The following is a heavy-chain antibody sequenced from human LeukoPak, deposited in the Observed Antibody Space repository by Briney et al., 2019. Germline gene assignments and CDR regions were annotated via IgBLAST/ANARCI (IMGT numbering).Heavy chain of an antibody. D-gene: IGHD2-2*01. J-gene: IGHJ6*03. V-gene: IGHV3-7*04. CDR2: IKQDGSEK. CDR3: ARDCSSTSCYAGGYYYMDV. Sequence: GGSLRLSCAASGFTFSSYWMRWVRQAPGKGLEWVANIKQDGSEKYYVDSVRGRFTISRDNAKNSLYLQMNSLRAEDTAVYYCARDCSSTSCYAGGYYYMDVWGKGTTVTVSS. CDR1: GFTFSSYW.